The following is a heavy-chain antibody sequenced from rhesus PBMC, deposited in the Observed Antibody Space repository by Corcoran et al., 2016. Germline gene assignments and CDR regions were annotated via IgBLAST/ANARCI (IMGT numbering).Heavy chain of an antibody. CDR3: ARGYSYSYGFDY. Sequence: QVTLKESGPALVTPTQTLTLTCTFSGFSISTSGMGVGWIRQPPGKALEWLALIYWDDDKYYSTSLKSRLTISKDTSKNQVVLTMTNMDPVDTATYYCARGYSYSYGFDYWGQGVLVTVSS. D-gene: IGHD5-12*01. J-gene: IGHJ4*01. CDR1: GFSISTSGMG. CDR2: IYWDDDK. V-gene: IGHV2-174*01.